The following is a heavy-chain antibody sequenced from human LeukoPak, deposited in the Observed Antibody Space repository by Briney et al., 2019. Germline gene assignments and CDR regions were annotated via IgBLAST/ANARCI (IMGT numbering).Heavy chain of an antibody. V-gene: IGHV1-69*13. CDR3: AKDVRSGWLQAFDL. CDR1: GGTFSSYA. CDR2: IIPIFGTA. J-gene: IGHJ2*01. Sequence: SLKVSCKASGGTFSSYAISWVRQAPGQGLEWMEGIIPIFGTANYAQKFQGRVTITADESTSTAYMELSSLRSEDTAVYYCAKDVRSGWLQAFDLWGRGTLVTVSS. D-gene: IGHD5-12*01.